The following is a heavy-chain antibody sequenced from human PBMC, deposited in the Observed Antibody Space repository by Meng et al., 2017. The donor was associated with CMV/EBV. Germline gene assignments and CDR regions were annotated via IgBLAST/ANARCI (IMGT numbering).Heavy chain of an antibody. D-gene: IGHD4-11*01. J-gene: IGHJ4*02. CDR2: IRYDGSNK. Sequence: GESLKISCAASGFTFSSYGMHWVRQAPGKGLEWVAFIRYDGSNKYYADSVKGRFTISRDNSKNTLYLQMNSLRAEDTAVYYCAKPPYDYSNLYYFDYWGQGTLVT. CDR3: AKPPYDYSNLYYFDY. V-gene: IGHV3-30*02. CDR1: GFTFSSYG.